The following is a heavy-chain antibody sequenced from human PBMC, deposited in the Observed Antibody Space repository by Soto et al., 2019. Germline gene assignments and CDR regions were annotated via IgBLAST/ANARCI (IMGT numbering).Heavy chain of an antibody. Sequence: GASVKVSCKASGYTFTSYGISWVRQAPGQGLEWMGWISTNNGNTNYALKLQGRVTMTTDTSTSTAYMELRSLRSDDTAVYCCARVSSGWYYWFDPWGQGTLVTVSS. D-gene: IGHD6-19*01. J-gene: IGHJ5*02. CDR1: GYTFTSYG. CDR3: ARVSSGWYYWFDP. V-gene: IGHV1-18*01. CDR2: ISTNNGNT.